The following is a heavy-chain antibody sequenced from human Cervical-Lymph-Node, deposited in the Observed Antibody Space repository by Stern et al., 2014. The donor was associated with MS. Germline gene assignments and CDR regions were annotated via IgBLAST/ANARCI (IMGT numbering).Heavy chain of an antibody. J-gene: IGHJ5*02. Sequence: VQLVQSGADVKKPGSSVRVSCKASGGISWLRQAPGQGLEWMGGIIPFVGTGTVNYAQTFQGRLTIIADTSTNTTYMALSRLRFDDTAVYYCARGAGDNWFDPWGQGTLVSVSS. V-gene: IGHV1-69*06. CDR3: ARGAGDNWFDP. CDR1: GG. D-gene: IGHD3-10*01. CDR2: IIPFVGTGTV.